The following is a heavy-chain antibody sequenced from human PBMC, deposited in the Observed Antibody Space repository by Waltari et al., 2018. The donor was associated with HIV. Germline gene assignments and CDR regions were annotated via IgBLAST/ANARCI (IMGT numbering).Heavy chain of an antibody. D-gene: IGHD5-18*01. J-gene: IGHJ5*02. CDR1: GGSFSGFY. CDR3: ARGGYNSGFSWFDP. Sequence: QVQLHQWGAALLKPSETLSLTCGVYGGSFSGFYWTWIRQPPGKGLEWVGEINHSGNSNYNSSLKSRVTISVDSSRKQFSLRLNSLTAADTAVYYCARGGYNSGFSWFDPWGRGTLVTVSS. CDR2: INHSGNS. V-gene: IGHV4-34*01.